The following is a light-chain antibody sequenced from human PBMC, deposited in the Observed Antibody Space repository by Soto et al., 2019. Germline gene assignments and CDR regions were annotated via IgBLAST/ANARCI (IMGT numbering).Light chain of an antibody. CDR3: TSYVGNDIWV. V-gene: IGLV2-8*01. CDR2: EVT. Sequence: QSALTQPPSASGSPGQSVTISCTGTSSDVGAYNYVSWYQQYPGKAPKLMIYEVTKRPSGVPDGFSGSKSGNTASLTVSGLQAEDEADYYCTSYVGNDIWVFGGGTKVTVL. J-gene: IGLJ3*02. CDR1: SSDVGAYNY.